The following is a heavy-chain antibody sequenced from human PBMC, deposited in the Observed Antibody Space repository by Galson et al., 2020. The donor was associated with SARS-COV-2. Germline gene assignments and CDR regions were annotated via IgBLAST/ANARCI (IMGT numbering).Heavy chain of an antibody. CDR1: GYTFDIYG. CDR2: ISVYNLNT. D-gene: IGHD2-2*01. CDR3: ARVENSFYYHMDV. J-gene: IGHJ6*03. Sequence: ASVKVSCKAVGYTFDIYGISWVRQAPGQGLEWMGWISVYNLNTDYAQKFQDRVIMTADISASTAYMELRSLKSDDTAIYYCARVENSFYYHMDVWGEGTTVTVSS. V-gene: IGHV1-18*04.